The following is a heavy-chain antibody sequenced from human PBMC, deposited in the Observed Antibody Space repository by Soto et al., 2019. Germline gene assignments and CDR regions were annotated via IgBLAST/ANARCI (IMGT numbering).Heavy chain of an antibody. Sequence: EVQLVESGGGLVQPGGSLRLSCAASGFTFSSYAMHWVRQAPGKGLEYVSAISSNGGSTYYANSVKGRFTISRDNSKNALDFQMGILRAEDMAVYYCARGACSGGSCYFPYYGMDVWGQGTTVTVSS. J-gene: IGHJ6*02. V-gene: IGHV3-64*01. CDR3: ARGACSGGSCYFPYYGMDV. CDR1: GFTFSSYA. D-gene: IGHD2-15*01. CDR2: ISSNGGST.